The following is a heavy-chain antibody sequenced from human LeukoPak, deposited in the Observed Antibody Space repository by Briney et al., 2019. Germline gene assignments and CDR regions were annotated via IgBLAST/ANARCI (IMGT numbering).Heavy chain of an antibody. CDR1: GFTFSSYA. V-gene: IGHV3-30*04. Sequence: GGSLRLSCAASGFTFSSYAMHWVRQAPGKGLEWVAVISYDGSNKYYADSVKGRFTISRDNAKNSLYLQMNSLRAEDTAVYYCARDRWGSSGWLFDYWGQGTLVTVSS. CDR3: ARDRWGSSGWLFDY. D-gene: IGHD6-19*01. CDR2: ISYDGSNK. J-gene: IGHJ4*02.